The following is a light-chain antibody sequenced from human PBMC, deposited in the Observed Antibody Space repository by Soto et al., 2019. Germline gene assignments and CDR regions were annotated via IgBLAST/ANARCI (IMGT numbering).Light chain of an antibody. Sequence: EIVMTQSPVTLSVSPGERATLSCRASQSISSNLAWHQQKPGQAHRLLIYSASTRATGVPARFSGSGSGTEFTLTISSLQSEDFAVYYCQQYNTWPPYTFGQGTKLDIK. CDR1: QSISSN. J-gene: IGKJ2*01. CDR2: SAS. CDR3: QQYNTWPPYT. V-gene: IGKV3-15*01.